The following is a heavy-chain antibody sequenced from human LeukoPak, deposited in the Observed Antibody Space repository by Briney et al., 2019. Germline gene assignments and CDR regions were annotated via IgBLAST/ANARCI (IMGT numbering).Heavy chain of an antibody. CDR2: INHSGST. Sequence: SETLSLTCAVYGGSFSGYYWSWIRQPPGKGLDWIGEINHSGSTNYNPSLKSRVTISVDTSKNQFSLKLSSVTAADTAVYYCARGAPPAPDYWGQGTLVTVSS. CDR3: ARGAPPAPDY. J-gene: IGHJ4*02. V-gene: IGHV4-34*01. CDR1: GGSFSGYY.